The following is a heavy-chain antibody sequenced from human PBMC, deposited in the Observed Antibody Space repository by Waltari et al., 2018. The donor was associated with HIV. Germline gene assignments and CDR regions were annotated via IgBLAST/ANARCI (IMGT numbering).Heavy chain of an antibody. CDR2: INPKGDGT. Sequence: VQLVQSGAGVKKPGASVQVSCTASGYTFTRRNVHWGRQAPGQGLEWMGWINPKGDGTNYAQKFQGRVTMTRDTSTSPAYMELSRLRSDDTALYYCARDRIAVTGSYYYGMDVWGQVTTVTVSS. V-gene: IGHV1-2*02. CDR1: GYTFTRRN. CDR3: ARDRIAVTGSYYYGMDV. J-gene: IGHJ6*02. D-gene: IGHD6-19*01.